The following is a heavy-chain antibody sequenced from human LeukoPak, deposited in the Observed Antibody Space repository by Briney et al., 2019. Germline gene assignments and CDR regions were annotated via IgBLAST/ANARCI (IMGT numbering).Heavy chain of an antibody. CDR3: AIVFYGDYEFDY. J-gene: IGHJ4*02. Sequence: GASVKVSCKASGGSLNNYAFSWVRQAPGQGLEWMGGIIPIFGTANYAQKFQGRVTITADESTSTAYMELSSLRSEDTAVYYCAIVFYGDYEFDYWGQGTLVTVSS. CDR2: IIPIFGTA. D-gene: IGHD4-17*01. V-gene: IGHV1-69*13. CDR1: GGSLNNYA.